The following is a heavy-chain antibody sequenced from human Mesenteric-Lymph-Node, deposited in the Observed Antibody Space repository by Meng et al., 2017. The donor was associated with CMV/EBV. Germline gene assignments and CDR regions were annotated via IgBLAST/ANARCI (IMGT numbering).Heavy chain of an antibody. J-gene: IGHJ4*02. V-gene: IGHV3-7*01. Sequence: GESLKISCAASGFTVSRYWMNWVRQAPGKGLEWVANINQDGSEKNYVESLKGRFTISRDNAKNSLCLHMDSLRGDDSAVCYCAREQLVGDSFDYWGQGTLVTVSS. D-gene: IGHD6-6*01. CDR1: GFTVSRYW. CDR3: AREQLVGDSFDY. CDR2: INQDGSEK.